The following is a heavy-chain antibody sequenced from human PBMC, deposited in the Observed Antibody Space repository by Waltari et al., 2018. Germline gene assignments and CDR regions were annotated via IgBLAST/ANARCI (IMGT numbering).Heavy chain of an antibody. CDR3: AKDRSAGYGDYCFDF. CDR2: IRNNGNNQ. CDR1: GFTFSSYG. V-gene: IGHV3-30*02. J-gene: IGHJ4*02. D-gene: IGHD4-17*01. Sequence: QVQLVESGGGVVQPGGSLRLSCAASGFTFSSYGMPWVRQTPGKGMGWVAFIRNNGNNQWYAESVKGRFTISRDDSKNMLFLQMDSLRHEDTAVYYCAKDRSAGYGDYCFDFWGQGILVTVPS.